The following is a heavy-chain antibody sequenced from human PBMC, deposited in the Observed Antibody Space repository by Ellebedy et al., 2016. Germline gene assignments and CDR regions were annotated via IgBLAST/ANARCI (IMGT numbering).Heavy chain of an antibody. CDR3: AKWNGDWYAFDV. Sequence: SETLSLTCNVSGGSVSSDYWNWIRRPPGKGLEWIGYVFHTGTTNYNPSLRSRVSMSVDTSKRQFSLRLTSVTAADTAVYYCAKWNGDWYAFDVWGQGTVVTVSS. CDR2: VFHTGTT. CDR1: GGSVSSDY. J-gene: IGHJ3*01. V-gene: IGHV4-59*02. D-gene: IGHD1-1*01.